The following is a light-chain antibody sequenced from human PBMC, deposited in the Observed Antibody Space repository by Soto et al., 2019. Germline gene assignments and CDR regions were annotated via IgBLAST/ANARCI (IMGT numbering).Light chain of an antibody. CDR2: LNA. J-gene: IGLJ1*01. V-gene: IGLV1-44*01. Sequence: QSVLTQPPSLSATPGQRVNISCSGSFSNIGDNAGNWYQQLPGAAPKLLIYLNAQRPSGVPDRFSGSKSGTSAFLAISGLQSEDEADYYCAAWDDSLNALFGTGTKLTVL. CDR3: AAWDDSLNAL. CDR1: FSNIGDNA.